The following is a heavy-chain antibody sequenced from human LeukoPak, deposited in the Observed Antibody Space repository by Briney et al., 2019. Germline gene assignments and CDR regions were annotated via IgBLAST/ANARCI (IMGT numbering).Heavy chain of an antibody. CDR2: MNPNSGNT. CDR1: GYTFTSYD. D-gene: IGHD3-3*01. CDR3: ASFFGVVIIHAFDI. J-gene: IGHJ3*02. Sequence: ASVKVSCKASGYTFTSYDINWVRQATGQGLEWMGWMNPNSGNTGYAQKFQGRVTITADESTSTAYMELSSLRSEDTAVYYCASFFGVVIIHAFDIWGQGTMVTVSS. V-gene: IGHV1-8*03.